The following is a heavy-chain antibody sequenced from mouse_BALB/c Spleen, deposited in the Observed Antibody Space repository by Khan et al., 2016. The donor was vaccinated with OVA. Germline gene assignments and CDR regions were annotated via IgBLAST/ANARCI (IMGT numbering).Heavy chain of an antibody. V-gene: IGHV1-20*02. CDR1: GYSFTGYF. CDR3: ARTYGNNFDY. Sequence: EVQLQESGPELVKPGASVKISCKASGYSFTGYFMNWVMRSHGKSLEWIGRINPHIGETLYNQKFKGKATLTVDESSSTAHMESRCLSSEDSSVYYCARTYGNNFDYWCQGTTLTVSS. CDR2: INPHIGET. D-gene: IGHD1-1*01. J-gene: IGHJ2*01.